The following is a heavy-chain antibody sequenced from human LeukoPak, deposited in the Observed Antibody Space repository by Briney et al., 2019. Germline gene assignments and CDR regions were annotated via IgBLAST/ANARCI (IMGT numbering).Heavy chain of an antibody. CDR1: GDSISSDIW. V-gene: IGHV4-30-4*01. Sequence: PSGTLSLTCAVSGDSISSDIWWNWIRQPPGKGLEWIGYIYYSGSTYYNPSLKSRVTISVDTSKNQFSLKLSSVTAADTAVYYCAREGDYWGQGTLVTVSS. CDR3: AREGDY. J-gene: IGHJ4*02. CDR2: IYYSGST.